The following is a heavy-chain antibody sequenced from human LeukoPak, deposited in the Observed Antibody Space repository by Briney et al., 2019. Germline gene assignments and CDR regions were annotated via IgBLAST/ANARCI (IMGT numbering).Heavy chain of an antibody. J-gene: IGHJ4*02. CDR3: ARGFPPRMYYDSSGYYSYYFDY. Sequence: GGSLRLSCAASGFTFSSYSMNWVRQAPGKGLEWVSSISSSSSYIYYADSVKGQFTISRDNAKNSLYLQMNSLRADDTAVYYCARGFPPRMYYDSSGYYSYYFDYWGQGTLVTVSS. CDR1: GFTFSSYS. CDR2: ISSSSSYI. V-gene: IGHV3-21*04. D-gene: IGHD3-22*01.